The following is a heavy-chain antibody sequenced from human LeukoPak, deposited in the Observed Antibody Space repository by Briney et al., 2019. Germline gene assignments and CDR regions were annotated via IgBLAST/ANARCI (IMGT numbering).Heavy chain of an antibody. CDR3: ARGISGYFDL. D-gene: IGHD2-15*01. CDR2: IYYSGST. Sequence: SQTLSLTCTVSGGSISSGDYYWSWIRQHPGKGLEWIGYIYYSGSTYYNPSLKSRVTISVDTSKNQCSLKLSSVTAADTAVYYCARGISGYFDLWGRGTLVTVSS. J-gene: IGHJ2*01. CDR1: GGSISSGDYY. V-gene: IGHV4-30-4*01.